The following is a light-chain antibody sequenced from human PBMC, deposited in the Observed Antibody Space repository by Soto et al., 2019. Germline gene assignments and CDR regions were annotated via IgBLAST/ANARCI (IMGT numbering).Light chain of an antibody. CDR1: QSVSSSY. CDR3: QQYDSSPKT. Sequence: DIVLTQSPATLSLSPGERATLSCGASQSVSSSYLAWYQQKPGQAPRLLIYGASSRATGIPDRFSGSGSGTDFTLTISRLEPEDFAVYYCQQYDSSPKTFGQGTKVDIK. V-gene: IGKV3-20*01. J-gene: IGKJ1*01. CDR2: GAS.